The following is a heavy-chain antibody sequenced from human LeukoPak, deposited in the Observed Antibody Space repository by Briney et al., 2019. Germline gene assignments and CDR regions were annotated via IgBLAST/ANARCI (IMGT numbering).Heavy chain of an antibody. CDR3: AKDKAPGSWHTHSDY. CDR2: ISASGGTT. J-gene: IGHJ4*02. Sequence: GGSLTLSCAASGFTFSTYAMSWVRQAPGKGLEWVSGISASGGTTYYADSVKGRFTISRDNSKNTLYLQMNSLRGEDTAVYYCAKDKAPGSWHTHSDYWGQGTLVTVSS. CDR1: GFTFSTYA. D-gene: IGHD6-13*01. V-gene: IGHV3-23*01.